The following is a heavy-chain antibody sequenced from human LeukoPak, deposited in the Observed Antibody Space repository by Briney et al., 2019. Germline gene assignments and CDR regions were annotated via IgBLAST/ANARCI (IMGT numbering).Heavy chain of an antibody. CDR3: VKDTKGPLVTRTQGYFTY. J-gene: IGHJ4*02. D-gene: IGHD2-8*01. V-gene: IGHV1-24*01. CDR2: FDPEDGET. Sequence: ASVKVSCKVSGYTLTELSMHWVRQAPGKGLEWMGGFDPEDGETIYAQKFQGRVTMTEDTSTDTAYMELSSLRSEDTAVYYCVKDTKGPLVTRTQGYFTYWGQGTLVTVSS. CDR1: GYTLTELS.